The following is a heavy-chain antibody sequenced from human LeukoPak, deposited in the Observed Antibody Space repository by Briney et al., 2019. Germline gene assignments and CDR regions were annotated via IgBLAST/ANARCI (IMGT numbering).Heavy chain of an antibody. CDR2: IYTSGIT. J-gene: IGHJ4*02. CDR1: GGSISSNF. Sequence: SETLSLTCSVSGGSISSNFWSWIRQPAGKGLEWIGRIYTSGITNYNPSLKSRVTMSVDTSKEQFSLSLSSVTAADTAVYYCAREHVGYSSGWHDLDFWGQGALVTVSS. CDR3: AREHVGYSSGWHDLDF. D-gene: IGHD6-19*01. V-gene: IGHV4-4*07.